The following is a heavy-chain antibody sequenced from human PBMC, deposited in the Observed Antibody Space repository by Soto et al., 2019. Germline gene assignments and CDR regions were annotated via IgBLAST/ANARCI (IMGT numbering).Heavy chain of an antibody. D-gene: IGHD6-13*01. V-gene: IGHV3-23*01. J-gene: IGHJ4*02. CDR3: SKVVGQQLGTFDY. CDR1: GFTFSSYA. CDR2: ISGSGGST. Sequence: EVQLLESGGGLVQPGGSLRLSCAASGFTFSSYAMSWVRQAPGKGLEWVSAISGSGGSTYYADSVKGRFTISRDNSKNTLYQQMNSLRDEDTAVYYCSKVVGQQLGTFDYWGQGTLVTVSS.